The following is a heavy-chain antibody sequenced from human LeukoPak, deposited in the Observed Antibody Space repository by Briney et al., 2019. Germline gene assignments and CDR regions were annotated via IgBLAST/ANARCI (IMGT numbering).Heavy chain of an antibody. D-gene: IGHD3-3*02. Sequence: PGGSLRLSCAASGFTVSSNYMSWVRQAPGKGLEWVSVIYSGGSTYYAASVKGRFTISRDNSKNTLYLQMNSLRAEDTAVYYCARGSVFRYGMDVWGQGTTVTVSS. V-gene: IGHV3-66*02. CDR1: GFTVSSNY. J-gene: IGHJ6*02. CDR2: IYSGGST. CDR3: ARGSVFRYGMDV.